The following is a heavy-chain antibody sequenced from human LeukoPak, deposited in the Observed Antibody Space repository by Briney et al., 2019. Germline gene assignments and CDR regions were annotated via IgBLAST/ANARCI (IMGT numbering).Heavy chain of an antibody. CDR2: IYSGGST. V-gene: IGHV3-66*01. CDR3: ARGPYGSGSYYVQDYYFDY. D-gene: IGHD3-10*01. Sequence: GGSLRLSCAASGFTVSSNYMSWVRQAPGKGLEWVSVIYSGGSTYYADSVKGRFTISRDNSKNTLYLQMNSLRAEHTAVYYCARGPYGSGSYYVQDYYFDYWGQGTLVTVSS. J-gene: IGHJ4*02. CDR1: GFTVSSNY.